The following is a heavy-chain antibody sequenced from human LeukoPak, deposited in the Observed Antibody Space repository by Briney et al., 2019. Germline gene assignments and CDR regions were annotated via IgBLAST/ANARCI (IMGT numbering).Heavy chain of an antibody. D-gene: IGHD1-26*01. CDR3: ARGGFGSYQLYYFDY. V-gene: IGHV1-3*01. J-gene: IGHJ4*02. Sequence: ASVRVSCKASGYTFTSYAMHWVRQAPGQRLEWMGGINAGNGNTKYSQKFQGRVTITRDTSASTAYMELSSLRSEDTAVYYCARGGFGSYQLYYFDYWGQGTLVTVSS. CDR2: INAGNGNT. CDR1: GYTFTSYA.